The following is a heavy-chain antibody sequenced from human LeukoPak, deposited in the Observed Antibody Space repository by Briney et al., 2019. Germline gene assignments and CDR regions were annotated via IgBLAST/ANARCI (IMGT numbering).Heavy chain of an antibody. CDR1: GFTFSNAW. J-gene: IGHJ4*02. CDR3: TTDTSGYSVDY. D-gene: IGHD3-3*01. Sequence: PGGSLRLSCAASGFTFSNAWMSWVRQAPGKGLEWVGRIKSKTDGGTTDYAAPVKGRFTILRDDSKNTLYLQMNSLKTEDTAVYYCTTDTSGYSVDYWGQGTLVTVSS. V-gene: IGHV3-15*01. CDR2: IKSKTDGGTT.